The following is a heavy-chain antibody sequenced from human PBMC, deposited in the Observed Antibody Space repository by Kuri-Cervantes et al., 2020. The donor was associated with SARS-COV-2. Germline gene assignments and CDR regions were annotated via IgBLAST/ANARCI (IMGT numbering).Heavy chain of an antibody. D-gene: IGHD4-11*01. V-gene: IGHV4-4*07. CDR2: IYTSGST. CDR3: ARVAESNYFGWYYYYMDV. CDR1: GDSISSYF. J-gene: IGHJ6*03. Sequence: LSCTVSGDSISSYFWSWVRQPAGKGLEWIGHIYTSGSTNYNPSLKSRVTMSVDTSKNHFSLGLSSVTAADTAVYYCARVAESNYFGWYYYYMDVWGEGTTVTVSS.